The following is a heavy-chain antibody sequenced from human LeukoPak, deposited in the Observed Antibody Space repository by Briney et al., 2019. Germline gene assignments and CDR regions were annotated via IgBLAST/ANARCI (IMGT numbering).Heavy chain of an antibody. CDR3: ARDQGSSWSYYYYGTDV. Sequence: SETLSLTCTVSGGSISSYYWSWIRQPPGKGLEWIGYIYYSGSTNYNPSLKSRVTISVDTSKNQFSLKLSSVTAADTAVYYCARDQGSSWSYYYYGTDVWGQGTTVTVSS. J-gene: IGHJ6*02. CDR2: IYYSGST. V-gene: IGHV4-59*01. D-gene: IGHD6-13*01. CDR1: GGSISSYY.